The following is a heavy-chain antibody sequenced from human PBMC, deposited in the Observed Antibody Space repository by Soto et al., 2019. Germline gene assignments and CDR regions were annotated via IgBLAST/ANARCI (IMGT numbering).Heavy chain of an antibody. V-gene: IGHV1-69*13. Sequence: SVKVSCKASGGTFSTYAITWVRQAPGQGLEWMGGIIPMFGTANYAQKFQGRVTITADESTSTAYMELSSLRSEDTAVYYCARGPLSPGAVTTDYFDYWGQGTLVTVSS. J-gene: IGHJ4*02. CDR2: IIPMFGTA. CDR3: ARGPLSPGAVTTDYFDY. CDR1: GGTFSTYA. D-gene: IGHD4-17*01.